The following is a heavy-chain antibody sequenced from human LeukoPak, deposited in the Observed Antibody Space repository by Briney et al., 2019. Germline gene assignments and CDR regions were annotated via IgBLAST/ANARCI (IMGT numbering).Heavy chain of an antibody. Sequence: GGSLRLSCAASGFTFSSYAMSWVRQTPGKGLEWVSAISGGGGSTYYADSVKGRFTISRDNFKNTLFLQMGSLRAEDTAPYYCAKSVAIYFYYGLDVWGQGTTVTVSS. CDR2: ISGGGGST. D-gene: IGHD3-3*01. CDR3: AKSVAIYFYYGLDV. V-gene: IGHV3-23*01. CDR1: GFTFSSYA. J-gene: IGHJ6*02.